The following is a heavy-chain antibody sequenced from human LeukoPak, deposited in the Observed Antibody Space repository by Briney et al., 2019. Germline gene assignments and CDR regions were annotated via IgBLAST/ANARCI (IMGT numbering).Heavy chain of an antibody. CDR3: ARDRGHDSGGYFRY. J-gene: IGHJ4*02. D-gene: IGHD3-22*01. CDR2: ISANNGNT. Sequence: ASVKVSCKASGYTFTTYGIIWVRQAPGQGLEWMGWISANNGNTNYAQKLQGRVTMTTDTSTTTAYMELRSLGSDDTAVYYCARDRGHDSGGYFRYWGQGTLVTVSS. V-gene: IGHV1-18*01. CDR1: GYTFTTYG.